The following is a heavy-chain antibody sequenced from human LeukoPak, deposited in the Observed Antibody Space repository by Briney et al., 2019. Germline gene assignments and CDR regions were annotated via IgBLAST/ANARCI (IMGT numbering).Heavy chain of an antibody. CDR2: INPSGGST. D-gene: IGHD2-2*01. CDR1: GYTFTSYD. CDR3: ARDGSRCSSTSCYVRLNWFDP. Sequence: ASVKVSCKASGYTFTSYDINWVRQAPGQGLEWMGIINPSGGSTSYAQKFQGRVTMTRDTSTSTVYMELSSLRSEDTAVYYCARDGSRCSSTSCYVRLNWFDPWGQGTLVTVSS. V-gene: IGHV1-46*01. J-gene: IGHJ5*02.